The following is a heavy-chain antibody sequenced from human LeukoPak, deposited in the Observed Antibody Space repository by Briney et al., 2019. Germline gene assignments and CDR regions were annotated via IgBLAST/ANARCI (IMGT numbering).Heavy chain of an antibody. D-gene: IGHD3-3*01. J-gene: IGHJ4*02. Sequence: SETLSLTCTVSGGSISSYYWSWIRQPPGKGLEWLGYIYYSGSTNYNPSLKSRVTISVDTSKNQFSLKLSSVTAADTAVYYCARVGLYYDFWSGYYTGVFDYWGQGTLVTVSS. V-gene: IGHV4-59*01. CDR3: ARVGLYYDFWSGYYTGVFDY. CDR2: IYYSGST. CDR1: GGSISSYY.